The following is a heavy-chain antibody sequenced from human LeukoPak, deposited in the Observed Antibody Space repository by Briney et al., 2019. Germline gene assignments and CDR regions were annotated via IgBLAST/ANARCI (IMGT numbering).Heavy chain of an antibody. J-gene: IGHJ4*02. D-gene: IGHD6-13*01. CDR3: AKAPVEAAGRHFAY. CDR2: IRHDGSTE. CDR1: GFTFSNFG. Sequence: GGSLRLSCAASGFTFSNFGMHWVRQAPGKGLEWVAFIRHDGSTEFYAESVKGRFTISRDNSKNTLNLQMNSLRVDDTAVYFCAKAPVEAAGRHFAYWGQGTLVTVSS. V-gene: IGHV3-30*02.